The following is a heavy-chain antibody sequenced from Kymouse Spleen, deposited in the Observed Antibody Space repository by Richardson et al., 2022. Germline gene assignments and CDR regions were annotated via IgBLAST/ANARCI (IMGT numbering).Heavy chain of an antibody. CDR2: INHSGST. J-gene: IGHJ6*02. V-gene: IGHV4-34*01. Sequence: QVQLQQWGAGLLKPSETLSLTCAVYGGSFSGYYWSWIRQPPGKGLEWIGEINHSGSTNYNPSLKSRVTISVDTSKNQFSLKLSSVTAADTAVYYCARDSTMVRDLYYYYGMDVWGQGTTVTVSS. D-gene: IGHD3-10*01. CDR3: ARDSTMVRDLYYYYGMDV. CDR1: GGSFSGYY.